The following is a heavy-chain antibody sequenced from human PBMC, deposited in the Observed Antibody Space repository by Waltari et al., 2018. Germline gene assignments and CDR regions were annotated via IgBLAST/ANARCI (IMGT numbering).Heavy chain of an antibody. CDR3: ARGVRIVGTTTGNYYFDY. Sequence: QVQLAQSGAEVKKPGASVKVSCKASGYTFISYDINWVRQAAGQGLEWMGGMNPNSGNTGFAQKFQGRVAMTRNTSISTAYMELSSLRSEDTAVYFCARGVRIVGTTTGNYYFDYWGQGSLVTASS. V-gene: IGHV1-8*01. J-gene: IGHJ4*02. CDR1: GYTFISYD. CDR2: MNPNSGNT. D-gene: IGHD5-12*01.